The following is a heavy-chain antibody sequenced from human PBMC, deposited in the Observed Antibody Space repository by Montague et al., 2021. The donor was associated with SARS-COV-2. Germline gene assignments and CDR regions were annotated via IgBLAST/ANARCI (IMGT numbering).Heavy chain of an antibody. V-gene: IGHV4-59*01. J-gene: IGHJ4*02. CDR3: ARVTLGGRDGRTRQYDGLDS. Sequence: SETLSLTCTVSGGFISRYFWNWIRQTPGKGLEWMGYVHDIESSIYNPSLQSRITILLDTPKNQFSLRLNAVTAADTAVYYCARVTLGGRDGRTRQYDGLDSWGQGILVTVSS. D-gene: IGHD3-16*01. CDR1: GGFISRYF. CDR2: VHDIESS.